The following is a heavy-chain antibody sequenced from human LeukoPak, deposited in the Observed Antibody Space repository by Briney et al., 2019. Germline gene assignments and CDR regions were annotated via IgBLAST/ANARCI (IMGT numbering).Heavy chain of an antibody. Sequence: GGSLSLSCAASGFTVSSNYRSWVRQAPGKGLEWVSVIYSGGSTYYADSVKGRFTISRDNSKNTLYLQMNSLRAEDTAVYYCAKDLFLWYFDLWGRGTLVTVSS. D-gene: IGHD2/OR15-2a*01. CDR2: IYSGGST. J-gene: IGHJ2*01. CDR3: AKDLFLWYFDL. V-gene: IGHV3-53*01. CDR1: GFTVSSNY.